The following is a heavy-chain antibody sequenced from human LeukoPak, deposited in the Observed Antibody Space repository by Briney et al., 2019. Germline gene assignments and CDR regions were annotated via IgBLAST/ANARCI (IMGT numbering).Heavy chain of an antibody. J-gene: IGHJ4*02. CDR1: GYKFTGYY. CDR3: AREIGGILVFDY. Sequence: ASVKVSCKASGYKFTGYYMHWVRQAPGQGLEWMGWINPNSGDSHHAQKFQGRVTMTRDTSISTAYKELSRLRSDDTAVYYCAREIGGILVFDYWGQGTLVTVSS. CDR2: INPNSGDS. D-gene: IGHD5-18*01. V-gene: IGHV1-2*02.